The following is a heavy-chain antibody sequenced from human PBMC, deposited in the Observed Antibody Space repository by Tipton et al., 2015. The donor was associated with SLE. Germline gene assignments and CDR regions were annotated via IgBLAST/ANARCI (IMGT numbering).Heavy chain of an antibody. CDR1: GGSISSYY. J-gene: IGHJ4*02. CDR2: IYYSGTT. D-gene: IGHD3-16*01. CDR3: ARVNWAPDY. Sequence: TLSLTCTVSGGSISSYYWSWIRQPPGKGLEWIGYIYYSGTTKYNPSLKSRVTISVDTSKNQFSLKLSSVTAADTAVYYCARVNWAPDYWGQGTLVTVSS. V-gene: IGHV4-59*08.